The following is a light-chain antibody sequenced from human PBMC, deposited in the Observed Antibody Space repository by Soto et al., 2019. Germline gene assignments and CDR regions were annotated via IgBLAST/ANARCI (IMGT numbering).Light chain of an antibody. J-gene: IGKJ4*01. CDR1: QSVRSY. CDR3: QQRDAWPLT. V-gene: IGKV3-11*01. CDR2: DTS. Sequence: EIVLTQSPATLSLSPGERATLSCRASQSVRSYLSWYQQKPGKAPRLLIYDTSNRAAGVPARFSGSGSGTDFTLTISSLEPEDSVVFYCQQRDAWPLTFGGGTKVEI.